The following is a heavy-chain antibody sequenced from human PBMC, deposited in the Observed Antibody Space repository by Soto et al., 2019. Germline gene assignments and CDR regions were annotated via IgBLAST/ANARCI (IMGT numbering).Heavy chain of an antibody. CDR3: ARGDGTSDYGSGREAVARYYYYYMDV. V-gene: IGHV4-34*01. Sequence: QVQLQQWGAGLLKPTETLSLTGAVYGGSFSGYYWSWIRQPPGKGLEWIGEINHSGSTNYNPSLKSRVTISVDTSKNQFSLKLSSVTAADTAVYYCARGDGTSDYGSGREAVARYYYYYMDVWGKGTTVTVSS. CDR2: INHSGST. J-gene: IGHJ6*03. D-gene: IGHD3-10*01. CDR1: GGSFSGYY.